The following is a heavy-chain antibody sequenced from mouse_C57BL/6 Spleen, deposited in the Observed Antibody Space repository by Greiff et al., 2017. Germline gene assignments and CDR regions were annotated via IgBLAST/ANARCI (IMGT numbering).Heavy chain of an antibody. D-gene: IGHD1-1*01. CDR3: AREGITKVVVHYWCFDV. CDR2: INPNYGTT. Sequence: EVQLQQSGPELVKPGASVKISCKASGYSFTDYNMNWVKQSNGKSLEWIGVINPNYGTTSYNQKFKGKATLTVDQSSSTAYMQLNSLTSEEIAVYYCAREGITKVVVHYWCFDVWGTGTTVTVSS. J-gene: IGHJ1*03. CDR1: GYSFTDYN. V-gene: IGHV1-39*01.